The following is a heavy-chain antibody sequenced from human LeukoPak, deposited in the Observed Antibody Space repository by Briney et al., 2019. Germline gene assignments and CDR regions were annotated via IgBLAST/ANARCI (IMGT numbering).Heavy chain of an antibody. Sequence: PGRSLRLSCAASGFTFDDYAMHWVRHAPGKGLEWVSGISWNSGSIGYADSVKGRFTISRDNAKNSLYLQMNSLRAEDTALYYCAKALERRIYYYGMDAWGQGTTVTVSS. D-gene: IGHD1-1*01. CDR2: ISWNSGSI. CDR1: GFTFDDYA. J-gene: IGHJ6*02. V-gene: IGHV3-9*01. CDR3: AKALERRIYYYGMDA.